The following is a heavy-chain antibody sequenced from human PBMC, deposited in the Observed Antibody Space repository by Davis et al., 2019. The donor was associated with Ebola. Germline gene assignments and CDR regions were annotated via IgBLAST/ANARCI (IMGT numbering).Heavy chain of an antibody. CDR3: ASHSGNYGYGYFDS. CDR1: GGTFSTYT. CDR2: IITILGLS. V-gene: IGHV1-69*02. Sequence: AASVKVSCKASGGTFSTYTISWVRQAPGQGLEWMGRIITILGLSNYAQKFQGRVTITADNSTSTAYMDLSSLRPEDTAVYYCASHSGNYGYGYFDSWGQGTLVTVSA. D-gene: IGHD1-26*01. J-gene: IGHJ4*02.